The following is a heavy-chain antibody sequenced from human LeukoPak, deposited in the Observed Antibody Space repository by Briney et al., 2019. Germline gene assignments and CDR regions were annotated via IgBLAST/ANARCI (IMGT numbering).Heavy chain of an antibody. CDR3: AKISSR. J-gene: IGHJ4*02. D-gene: IGHD3-3*02. CDR2: IRYDGSSK. V-gene: IGHV3-30*02. Sequence: GGSLRLSCVASGFIFSSFGLHWARQAPGKGLEWVAFIRYDGSSKYYADSVKGRFTISRDISRNTLYLEMNSLRPDDTAVYYCAKISSRWGQGTLVTVSS. CDR1: GFIFSSFG.